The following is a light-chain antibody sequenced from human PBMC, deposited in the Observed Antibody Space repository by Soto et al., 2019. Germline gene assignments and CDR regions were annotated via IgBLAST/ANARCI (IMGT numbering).Light chain of an antibody. J-gene: IGLJ1*01. CDR2: DVS. CDR1: SSDVGGYNY. CDR3: SSYTSSSKV. V-gene: IGLV2-14*01. Sequence: QSALTQRASVSGSPGQSITISCTGTSSDVGGYNYVSWYQQHPGKAPKLMIYDVSNRPSGVSNRFSGSKSGNTASLTISGLQAEDEADYYCSSYTSSSKVFGTGTKVTVL.